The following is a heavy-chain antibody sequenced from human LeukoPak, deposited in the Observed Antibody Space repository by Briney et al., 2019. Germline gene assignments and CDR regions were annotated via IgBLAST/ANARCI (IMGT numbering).Heavy chain of an antibody. V-gene: IGHV3-11*01. CDR3: AKDLNYLLWFGESYYYYGMDV. Sequence: PGGSLRLSCAASGFTFSDCYMTWIRQAPGKGLEWVSYISNSGGTIYYTDSVKGRFTISRDNAKNSLYLQMNSLRAEDTAIYYCAKDLNYLLWFGESYYYYGMDVWGQGTTVTVSS. CDR2: ISNSGGTI. J-gene: IGHJ6*02. CDR1: GFTFSDCY. D-gene: IGHD3-10*01.